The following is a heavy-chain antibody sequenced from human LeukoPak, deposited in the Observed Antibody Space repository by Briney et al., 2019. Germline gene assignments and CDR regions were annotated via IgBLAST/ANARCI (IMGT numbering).Heavy chain of an antibody. V-gene: IGHV3-53*04. CDR1: GFTVSTNY. CDR2: IYSGGNT. J-gene: IGHJ4*02. Sequence: GGSLRLSCAASGFTVSTNYMTWVRQAPGKGLERASVIYSGGNTYYADSVEGRFTISRHNSENTLYLQMNSLRPEDTAVYYCAKMRYYDSGGFPNFDYWGQGTLVTVSS. D-gene: IGHD3-22*01. CDR3: AKMRYYDSGGFPNFDY.